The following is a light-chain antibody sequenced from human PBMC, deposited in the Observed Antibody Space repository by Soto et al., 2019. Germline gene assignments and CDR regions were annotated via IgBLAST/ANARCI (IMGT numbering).Light chain of an antibody. Sequence: DIQMTQSPPSLSASVGDTITITCRASQSISTYLDWYQITPGKAPKVLIYAASTLQDGVPSRFSGSGSGTDFTLTIKSLQPEDFATYYCQQNYNLPPRTFGQGTKVDIK. CDR3: QQNYNLPPRT. CDR2: AAS. CDR1: QSISTY. V-gene: IGKV1-39*01. J-gene: IGKJ1*01.